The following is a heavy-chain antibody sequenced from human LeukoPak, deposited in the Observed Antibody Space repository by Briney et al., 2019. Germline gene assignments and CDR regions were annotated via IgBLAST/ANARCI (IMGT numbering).Heavy chain of an antibody. V-gene: IGHV3-9*01. Sequence: GGSLRLSCAASGFTFDDYALHGVRQAPGKGLEWVSGISWNSGSIGYADSVKGRFTISRDNAKNSLYLQMNSLSAEDTALYYCAKEMTAAAGSIDYWGQGTLVTVSS. CDR3: AKEMTAAAGSIDY. J-gene: IGHJ4*02. CDR1: GFTFDDYA. D-gene: IGHD6-13*01. CDR2: ISWNSGSI.